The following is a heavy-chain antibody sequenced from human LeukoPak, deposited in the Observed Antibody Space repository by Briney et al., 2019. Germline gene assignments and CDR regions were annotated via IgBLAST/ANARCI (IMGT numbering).Heavy chain of an antibody. CDR3: ARMTVVPAVDYYYYMDV. Sequence: SETLSLTCTVSGYSISSGYYWGWIRQPPGKGLEWIGSIYHSGSTYYSPSLKSRVTISVDTSKNQFSLKLSSVTAADTAVYYCARMTVVPAVDYYYYMDVWGKGTTVTVSS. D-gene: IGHD2-2*01. CDR1: GYSISSGYY. V-gene: IGHV4-38-2*02. J-gene: IGHJ6*03. CDR2: IYHSGST.